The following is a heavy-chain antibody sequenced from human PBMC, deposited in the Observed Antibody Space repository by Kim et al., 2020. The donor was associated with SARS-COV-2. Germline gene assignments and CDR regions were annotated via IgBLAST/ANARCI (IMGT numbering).Heavy chain of an antibody. CDR2: ISGSGGSI. Sequence: GGSLRLSCAASGFTFSSYAMSWVRQAPGKGLEWVSAISGSGGSICYADSVKGRFTISRDNSKNTLYLQMNSLRAEDTAVYYCAKLLNSSPYYYYYMDVWGKGTTVTVSS. CDR1: GFTFSSYA. J-gene: IGHJ6*03. D-gene: IGHD6-6*01. CDR3: AKLLNSSPYYYYYMDV. V-gene: IGHV3-23*01.